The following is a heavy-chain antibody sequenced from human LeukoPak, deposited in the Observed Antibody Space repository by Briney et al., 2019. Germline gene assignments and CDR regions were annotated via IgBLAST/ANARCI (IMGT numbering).Heavy chain of an antibody. J-gene: IGHJ4*02. D-gene: IGHD2-15*01. CDR1: GFTFSSYS. CDR2: ISNSSSYI. CDR3: ASTLSPTKYCSGGSCYSGRDY. Sequence: PGGSLRLSCAASGFTFSSYSMNWVRQAPGKGLEWVSSISNSSSYIYYADSVKGRFTISRDNAKNSLYLQMNSLRAEDTAVYYCASTLSPTKYCSGGSCYSGRDYWGQGTLVTVSS. V-gene: IGHV3-21*01.